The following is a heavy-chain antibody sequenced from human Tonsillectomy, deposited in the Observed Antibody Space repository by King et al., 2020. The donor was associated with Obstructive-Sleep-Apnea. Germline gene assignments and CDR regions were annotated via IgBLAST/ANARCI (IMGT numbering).Heavy chain of an antibody. CDR2: ISYNGNKK. J-gene: IGHJ5*02. CDR1: GFSLSGYD. CDR3: ARDKGANWFDP. V-gene: IGHV3-30*04. Sequence: VQLVESGGGVVQPGRSLRLSCAASGFSLSGYDMQWVRQAPGKGLEWVAGISYNGNKKYYADSLRGRFNVSRDNSKNALYLEMNSLRPEDAALYYCARDKGANWFDPWGQGTLVTVSS.